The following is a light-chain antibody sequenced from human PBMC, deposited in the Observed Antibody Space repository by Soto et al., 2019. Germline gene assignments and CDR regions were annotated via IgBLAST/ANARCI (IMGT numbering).Light chain of an antibody. CDR1: SSNIGAGYD. CDR3: QTWGTGGNWV. J-gene: IGLJ3*02. Sequence: QSVLTQPPSVSGAPGQRVTISCTGSSSNIGAGYDLHWYQQLPGTAPKLLIYDDNNRPSGVPDRFSGSSSGAERYLIISSLQSEDEADYYCQTWGTGGNWVFGGGTKLTVL. V-gene: IGLV1-40*01. CDR2: DDN.